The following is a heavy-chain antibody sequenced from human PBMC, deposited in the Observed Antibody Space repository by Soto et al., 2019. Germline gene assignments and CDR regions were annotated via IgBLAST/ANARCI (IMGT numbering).Heavy chain of an antibody. J-gene: IGHJ5*02. CDR1: GGSISSGDYY. V-gene: IGHV4-30-4*01. D-gene: IGHD6-6*01. Sequence: QVQLQESGPGLVKPSQTLSLTCTVSGGSISSGDYYWSWIRQPPGKGLEWIGYIYYSGSTYYNPSLKSRVTLAVATSKNRFALKLSSVTAADTAVYYCARERPDGARLDPWGQGTLVTVSS. CDR2: IYYSGST. CDR3: ARERPDGARLDP.